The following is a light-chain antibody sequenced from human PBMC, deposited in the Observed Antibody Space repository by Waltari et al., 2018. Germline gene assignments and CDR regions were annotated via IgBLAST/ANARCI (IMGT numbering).Light chain of an antibody. CDR2: WAS. V-gene: IGKV4-1*01. Sequence: DIIMTQSPDSLVVSLGERATLNCKSNQSLLYDANNRDYLAWFHQKPGQPPTFLIYWASTRESGVPDRFSGSGSGTDFTLTITSLQAEDVGVYYCQQYYTHPITFGQGTRLEI. CDR3: QQYYTHPIT. CDR1: QSLLYDANNRDY. J-gene: IGKJ5*01.